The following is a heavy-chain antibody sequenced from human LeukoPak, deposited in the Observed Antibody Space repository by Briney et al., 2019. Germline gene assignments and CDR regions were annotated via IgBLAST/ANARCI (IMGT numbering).Heavy chain of an antibody. Sequence: GGSLRLSCAASGFTFRSYAMHWVRQAPGKGPEWVAVISYDGSNKYYADSVKGRFTISRDNSKNTPYLQMNSLRAEDTAVYYCARGWGGLGAFDIWGQGTMVTVSS. CDR3: ARGWGGLGAFDI. CDR1: GFTFRSYA. CDR2: ISYDGSNK. J-gene: IGHJ3*02. D-gene: IGHD3-16*01. V-gene: IGHV3-30*04.